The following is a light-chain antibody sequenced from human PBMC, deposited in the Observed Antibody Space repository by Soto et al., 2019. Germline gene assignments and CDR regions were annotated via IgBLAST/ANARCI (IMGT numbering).Light chain of an antibody. V-gene: IGKV3-15*01. J-gene: IGKJ2*01. CDR1: QSVSSN. CDR3: QQYNNWPYT. Sequence: EIVMTQSPATLSVSPGERATLSCRASQSVSSNLAWYQQKPGQAPRLLIYGASTRATGIPARFSGSWSGTEFTLTISRLQSEDFAVYYCQQYNNWPYTFGEGTKLEIK. CDR2: GAS.